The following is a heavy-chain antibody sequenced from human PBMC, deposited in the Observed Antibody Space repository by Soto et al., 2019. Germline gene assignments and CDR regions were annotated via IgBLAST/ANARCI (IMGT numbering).Heavy chain of an antibody. V-gene: IGHV3-23*01. J-gene: IGHJ4*02. CDR1: EFTFSSYA. CDR2: ISGSGGDT. CDR3: ARGWQGDD. Sequence: GGSLRLSCAASEFTFSSYAMNWVRQAPGKGLEWVSGISGSGGDTYYADSVKGRFTISRDNSKNTLYLQMNSLRAEDTAVYYCARGWQGDDWGQGTLVTVSS. D-gene: IGHD6-19*01.